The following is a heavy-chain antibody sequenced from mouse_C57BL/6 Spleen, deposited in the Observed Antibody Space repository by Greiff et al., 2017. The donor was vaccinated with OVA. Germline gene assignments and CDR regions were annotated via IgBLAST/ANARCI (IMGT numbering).Heavy chain of an antibody. D-gene: IGHD3-3*01. Sequence: EVKLMESGGGLVQPGGSLKLSCAASGFTFSDYYMYWVRQTPEKRLEWVAYISNGGGSTYYPDTVKGRFTISRDNAKNTLYLQMSRLKSEDTAMYYCARGDSWFAYWGQGTLVTVSA. CDR2: ISNGGGST. J-gene: IGHJ3*01. CDR1: GFTFSDYY. V-gene: IGHV5-12*01. CDR3: ARGDSWFAY.